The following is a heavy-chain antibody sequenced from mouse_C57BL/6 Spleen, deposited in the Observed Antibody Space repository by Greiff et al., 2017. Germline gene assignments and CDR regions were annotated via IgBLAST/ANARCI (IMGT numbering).Heavy chain of an antibody. V-gene: IGHV1-52*01. CDR2: IDPSDSET. CDR1: GYTFTSYW. CDR3: ARRSTTGAMDY. J-gene: IGHJ4*01. D-gene: IGHD1-1*01. Sequence: VQLQQPGAELVRPGSSVKLSCKASGYTFTSYWMHWVKQRPIQGLEWIGNIDPSDSETHYNQKFKDKATLTVDKSSSTAYMQLSSLTSEDSAVYYGARRSTTGAMDYWGQGTSVTVSS.